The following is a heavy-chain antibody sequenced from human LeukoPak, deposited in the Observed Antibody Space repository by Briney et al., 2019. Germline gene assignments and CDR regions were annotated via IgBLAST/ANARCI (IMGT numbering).Heavy chain of an antibody. CDR3: ARSGYSHGYGYFQH. J-gene: IGHJ1*01. D-gene: IGHD5-18*01. V-gene: IGHV4-59*01. CDR1: GGSISSYY. CDR2: IYYSGST. Sequence: PSETLSLTSTVSGGSISSYYWSWIRQPPGKGLEWIGYIYYSGSTNYNPSLKSRVTISVDTSKNQFSLKLSSVTAADTAVYYCARSGYSHGYGYFQHWGQGTLVTVSS.